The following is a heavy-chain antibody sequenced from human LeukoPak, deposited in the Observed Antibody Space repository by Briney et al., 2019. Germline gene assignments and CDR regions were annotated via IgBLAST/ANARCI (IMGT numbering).Heavy chain of an antibody. CDR1: GYTFTDYY. CDR3: ATQSGGTVTYNY. V-gene: IGHV1-2*02. Sequence: GASVKVSCKPSGYTFTDYYMHWVRQAPGQGLEWMGWINPNSGGTNYAQKFQGRDTMTRDTSISTAYMELSRLRSDDTAVYYCATQSGGTVTYNYWGQGTLVTVSS. J-gene: IGHJ4*02. D-gene: IGHD4-17*01. CDR2: INPNSGGT.